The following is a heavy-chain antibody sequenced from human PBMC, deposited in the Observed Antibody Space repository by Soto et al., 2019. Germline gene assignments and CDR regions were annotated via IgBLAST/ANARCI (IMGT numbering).Heavy chain of an antibody. CDR3: AIFLYSRDRFFDY. CDR1: GGTFSRYT. J-gene: IGHJ4*02. Sequence: QVQLVQSGAEVKKPGYSVKVSCKTSGGTFSRYTISWVRRAPGQGLECMGRIIPILGLANYAQKFQGRVTITADKSTSTAYMELSSLRSEDTAVYYCAIFLYSRDRFFDYWGQGTLVTVSS. D-gene: IGHD2-21*01. V-gene: IGHV1-69*02. CDR2: IIPILGLA.